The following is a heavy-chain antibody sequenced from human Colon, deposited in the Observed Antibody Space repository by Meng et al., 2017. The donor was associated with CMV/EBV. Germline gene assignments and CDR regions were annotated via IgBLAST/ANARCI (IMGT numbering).Heavy chain of an antibody. V-gene: IGHV1-69*01. Sequence: GGVLNSNERSGERQAPGQGIEWMGGHITIFGTQKYEQKCQGRVTITADASTTTMYMELTSLTSDDTAVYYCARSPLPAALNWFDPWGQGTLVTVSS. CDR3: ARSPLPAALNWFDP. D-gene: IGHD2-2*01. CDR2: HITIFGTQ. J-gene: IGHJ5*02. CDR1: GGVLNSNE.